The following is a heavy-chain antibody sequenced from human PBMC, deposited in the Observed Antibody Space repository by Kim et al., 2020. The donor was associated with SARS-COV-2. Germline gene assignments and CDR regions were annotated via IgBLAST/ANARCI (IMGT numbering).Heavy chain of an antibody. J-gene: IGHJ4*02. CDR2: GDT. Sequence: GDTNYAQKVQGRVTMTRDTSTRTAYMELRSLTSDDTAFYYCARGWELSYWGQGTLVTVSS. CDR3: ARGWELSY. V-gene: IGHV1-18*01. D-gene: IGHD1-26*01.